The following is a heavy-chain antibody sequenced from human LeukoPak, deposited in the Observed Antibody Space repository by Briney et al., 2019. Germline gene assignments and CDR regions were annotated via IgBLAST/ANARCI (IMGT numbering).Heavy chain of an antibody. D-gene: IGHD1-26*01. J-gene: IGHJ4*02. Sequence: GGSLRLSCAASGFTFSSYSMNWVRQAPGKGLEWVSYISSSSSTIYYADSVKGRFTISRDNAKNSLYLQMNSLRAEDTAVYYCARRIRECGSSSYFDYWGQGTLVTVSS. CDR2: ISSSSSTI. CDR1: GFTFSSYS. CDR3: ARRIRECGSSSYFDY. V-gene: IGHV3-48*01.